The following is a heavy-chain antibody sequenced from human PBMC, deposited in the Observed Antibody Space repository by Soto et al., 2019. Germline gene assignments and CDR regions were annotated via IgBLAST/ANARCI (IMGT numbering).Heavy chain of an antibody. CDR2: LNSDGTGT. V-gene: IGHV3-74*01. CDR3: ATSRSFDY. Sequence: EVQLVESGGGLVQPGGSLRLSCEASGFTFSSYWMHWVRQVPGKGLVWVSRLNSDGTGTSYADSVKGRFTISRDNAKKTLYLQMNSLTAEDTAVYYCATSRSFDYWGQGTLVTVSS. CDR1: GFTFSSYW. J-gene: IGHJ4*02.